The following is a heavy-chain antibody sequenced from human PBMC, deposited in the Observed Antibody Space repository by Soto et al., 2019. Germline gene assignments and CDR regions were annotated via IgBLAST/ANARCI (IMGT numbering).Heavy chain of an antibody. J-gene: IGHJ6*02. D-gene: IGHD1-26*01. Sequence: SSETLSLTCTVSGGSISSHYWSWVRQAPGKGLEWIGCIYYRGNTFYNPSLKSRGTISVDTSNNQFSLKLDSVTPADTAVYYWARDGREASGIDVWGHGTAVTVSS. V-gene: IGHV4-59*11. CDR1: GGSISSHY. CDR3: ARDGREASGIDV. CDR2: IYYRGNT.